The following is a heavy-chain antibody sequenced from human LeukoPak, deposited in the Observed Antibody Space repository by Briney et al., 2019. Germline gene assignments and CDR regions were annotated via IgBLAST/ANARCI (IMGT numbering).Heavy chain of an antibody. D-gene: IGHD3-10*01. V-gene: IGHV3-7*01. CDR3: ARDLYNYGPGR. CDR2: IKEDGSEK. J-gene: IGHJ4*02. CDR1: GFIFSAYW. Sequence: PGGSLRLSCTASGFIFSAYWMSWVRQPPGKGLEWVAKIKEDGSEKYYVDSVKGRFTISRDNAKNSLYLQMNSLRAEDTAVYYCARDLYNYGPGRWGQGILVTVSS.